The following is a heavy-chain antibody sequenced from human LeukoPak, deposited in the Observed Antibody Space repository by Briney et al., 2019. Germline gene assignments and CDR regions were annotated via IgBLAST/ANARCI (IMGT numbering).Heavy chain of an antibody. Sequence: GASVTVSCKASGYTFTSYGISWVRQAPGQGLEWMGWISAYNGNTNYAQKLQGRVTMTTDTSTSTAYMELRSLRSDDTAVYYCARVARYYDRSFGNWYFDLWGRGTLVTVSS. J-gene: IGHJ2*01. D-gene: IGHD3-22*01. V-gene: IGHV1-18*01. CDR3: ARVARYYDRSFGNWYFDL. CDR1: GYTFTSYG. CDR2: ISAYNGNT.